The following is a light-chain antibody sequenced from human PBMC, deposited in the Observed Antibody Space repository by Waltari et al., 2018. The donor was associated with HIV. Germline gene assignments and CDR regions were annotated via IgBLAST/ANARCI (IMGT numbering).Light chain of an antibody. CDR1: ALPKKF. Sequence: SYELTQPPSVSVSPGQTATITCSGDALPKKFAYWYQQKPGQAPLLVIYKDSGRPSGIPDRFSGSNSGTTVTLIISGVQAEDEADYYCESADSTGNYWAFGGGTKLTVL. CDR2: KDS. J-gene: IGLJ2*01. V-gene: IGLV3-25*03. CDR3: ESADSTGNYWA.